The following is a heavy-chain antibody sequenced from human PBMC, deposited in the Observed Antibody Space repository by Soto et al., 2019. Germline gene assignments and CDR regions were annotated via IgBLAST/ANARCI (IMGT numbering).Heavy chain of an antibody. CDR3: TRGPPPPYSSSSNWFDP. V-gene: IGHV1-2*02. CDR2: INPNSGGT. J-gene: IGHJ5*02. D-gene: IGHD6-6*01. Sequence: ASVKVSCKASGYTFTGYYMHWVRQAPGQGLEWMGWINPNSGGTNYAQKFQGRVTMTRDTSISTAYMELSRLRSDDTAVYYCTRGPPPPYSSSSNWFDPWGQGTLVTVSS. CDR1: GYTFTGYY.